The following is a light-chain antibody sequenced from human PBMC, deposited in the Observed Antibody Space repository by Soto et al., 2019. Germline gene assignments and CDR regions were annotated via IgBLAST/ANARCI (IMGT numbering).Light chain of an antibody. CDR1: QSISGY. V-gene: IGKV1-39*01. J-gene: IGKJ3*01. Sequence: DIQMTQSPSSLSASVGDRVTITCRASQSISGYLNWYQQKPGEAPTLLIYAASSLQSGVPSRFSGRGSATEFTLTITSLQLEDFAPYFSQQSYRIPFTFGPGTTLDIK. CDR3: QQSYRIPFT. CDR2: AAS.